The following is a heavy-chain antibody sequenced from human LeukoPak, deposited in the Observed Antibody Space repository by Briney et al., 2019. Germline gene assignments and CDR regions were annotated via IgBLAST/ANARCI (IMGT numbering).Heavy chain of an antibody. CDR1: GFTFSSYW. V-gene: IGHV3-7*01. CDR3: AREAFGELGAFDI. CDR2: IKQDGSEK. D-gene: IGHD3-10*01. J-gene: IGHJ3*02. Sequence: PGGSLRLSCAASGFTFSSYWMSWVRQAPGKGLEWVTNIKQDGSEKYYVDSVKGRFTISRDNAKNSLYLQMNSLRAEDTAVYYCAREAFGELGAFDIWGQGTMVTVSS.